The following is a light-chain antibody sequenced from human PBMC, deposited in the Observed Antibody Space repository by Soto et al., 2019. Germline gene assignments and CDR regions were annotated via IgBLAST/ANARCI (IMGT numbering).Light chain of an antibody. V-gene: IGKV3-20*01. Sequence: ENVSTQSPGTLSLSPGERATLFCRASQSVSSSSLAWYQQKPGQAPRLLMYGASSRATGIPDRFSGSGSGTDFTLTIRTLEPEDFAVYYCQQYGSSPRTFGQGSKVDIK. J-gene: IGKJ1*01. CDR3: QQYGSSPRT. CDR1: QSVSSSS. CDR2: GAS.